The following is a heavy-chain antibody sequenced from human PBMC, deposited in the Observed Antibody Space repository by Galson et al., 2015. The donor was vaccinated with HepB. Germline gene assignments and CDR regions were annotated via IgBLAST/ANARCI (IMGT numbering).Heavy chain of an antibody. D-gene: IGHD3-22*01. CDR3: WGPGSSGYYYFHRDLDY. CDR2: ISGSGGST. V-gene: IGHV3-23*01. J-gene: IGHJ4*02. CDR1: GFTFSSYA. Sequence: SLRLSCAASGFTFSSYAMSWVRQAPGKGLEWVSAISGSGGSTYYADSVKGRFTISRDNSKNTLYLQMNSLRAEDTAVYYCWGPGSSGYYYFHRDLDYWGQGTLVTVSS.